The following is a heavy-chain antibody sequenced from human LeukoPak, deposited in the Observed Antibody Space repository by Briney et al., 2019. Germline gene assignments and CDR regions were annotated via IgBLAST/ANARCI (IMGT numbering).Heavy chain of an antibody. J-gene: IGHJ4*02. CDR2: IIPIFGTA. V-gene: IGHV1-69*13. CDR1: GYTFTSNG. CDR3: ARAAPPSSKTYYYGSGSYYLSY. Sequence: ASVKVSCKASGYTFTSNGISWVRQAPGQGLEWMGGIIPIFGTANYAQKFQGRVTITADESTSTAYMELSSLRSEDTAVYYCARAAPPSSKTYYYGSGSYYLSYWGQGTLVTVSS. D-gene: IGHD3-10*01.